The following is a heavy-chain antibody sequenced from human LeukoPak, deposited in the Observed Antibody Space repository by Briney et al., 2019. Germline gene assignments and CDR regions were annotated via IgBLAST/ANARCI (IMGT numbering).Heavy chain of an antibody. V-gene: IGHV1-69*02. Sequence: SVNVSCKASGCTFSRYTISWVRQAPGPRREGMGRIIPILGIANNTQKFQGRVTITADTCTSTAYMELSSLRSEDTAVYYCALSQFIVVVPAAVLFDPWGQGTLVTVSS. CDR3: ALSQFIVVVPAAVLFDP. CDR1: GCTFSRYT. J-gene: IGHJ5*02. D-gene: IGHD2-2*01. CDR2: IIPILGIA.